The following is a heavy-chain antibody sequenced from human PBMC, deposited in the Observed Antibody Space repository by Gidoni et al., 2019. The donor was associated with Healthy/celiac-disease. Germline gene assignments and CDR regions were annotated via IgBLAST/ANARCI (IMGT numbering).Heavy chain of an antibody. V-gene: IGHV3-33*08. CDR2: IWYDGSKK. CDR1: RVTFSSYG. CDR3: ARDAKYCSSTSCYGPYYYMDV. D-gene: IGHD2-2*01. Sequence: QVQLVESGGGVVQPGGSLRLYCADSRVTFSSYGMHCVSKAPGKGLEWGAVIWYDGSKKYYADSVKGRVTISRDNSKNTLYLQMNSLRADDTAVYYCARDAKYCSSTSCYGPYYYMDVWGKGTTVTVSS. J-gene: IGHJ6*03.